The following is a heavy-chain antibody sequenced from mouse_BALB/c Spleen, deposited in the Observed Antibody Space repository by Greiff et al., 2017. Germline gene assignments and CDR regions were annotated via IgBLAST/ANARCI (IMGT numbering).Heavy chain of an antibody. J-gene: IGHJ3*01. D-gene: IGHD3-3*01. Sequence: VQLQQSGAELVKPGASVKLSCTASGFNIKDTYMHWVKQRPEQGLEWIGRINPANGNTKYDPKFQGKATITADTSSNTAYLQLSSLTSEDTAVYYCARGSRGLTWLAYWGQGTLVTVAA. CDR2: INPANGNT. CDR1: GFNIKDTY. V-gene: IGHV14-3*02. CDR3: ARGSRGLTWLAY.